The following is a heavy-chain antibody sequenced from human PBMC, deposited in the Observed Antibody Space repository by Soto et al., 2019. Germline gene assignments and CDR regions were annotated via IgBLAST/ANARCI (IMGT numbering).Heavy chain of an antibody. V-gene: IGHV1-69*02. CDR3: ARGGYSGYEGSH. CDR1: GGTFSSYT. D-gene: IGHD5-12*01. CDR2: IIHILGIA. Sequence: QVQLVQSGAEVKKPGSSVKVSCKASGGTFSSYTISWVRQAPGQGLEWMGRIIHILGIANYAQKFQGRVTITADKSTSTAYMELSSLRSEDTAVYYCARGGYSGYEGSHWGQGTLVTVSS. J-gene: IGHJ4*02.